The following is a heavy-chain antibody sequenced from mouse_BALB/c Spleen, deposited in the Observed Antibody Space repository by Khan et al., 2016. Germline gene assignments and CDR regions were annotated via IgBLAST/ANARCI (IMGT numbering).Heavy chain of an antibody. Sequence: QIQLVQSGPELKKPGETVKISCKATGYTFTNYGMNWVKQAPGKGLKWMGCINTNTGEPSYAEEFKGRSAFSLETSASTAYLQNNNLKNEDTVTFCCADGSNGTDRFAYWGQGTLVTVSA. V-gene: IGHV9-3*02. J-gene: IGHJ3*01. D-gene: IGHD1-1*01. CDR1: GYTFTNYG. CDR2: INTNTGEP. CDR3: ADGSNGTDRFAY.